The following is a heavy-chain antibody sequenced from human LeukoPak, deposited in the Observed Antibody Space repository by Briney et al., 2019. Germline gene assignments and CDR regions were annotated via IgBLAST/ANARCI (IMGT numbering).Heavy chain of an antibody. CDR2: AYYRSKWDI. CDR3: ARGAVRGGTNFDY. J-gene: IGHJ4*02. CDR1: GDSVSGSPAV. D-gene: IGHD3-10*01. Sequence: SQTLSLTCAISGDSVSGSPAVWNWIRQSPSRGLEWLGRAYYRSKWDIDYAVSVKGRITITPDTSKNQFSLQLNSVTPEDTAEYYCARGAVRGGTNFDYWGQGTLVTVSS. V-gene: IGHV6-1*01.